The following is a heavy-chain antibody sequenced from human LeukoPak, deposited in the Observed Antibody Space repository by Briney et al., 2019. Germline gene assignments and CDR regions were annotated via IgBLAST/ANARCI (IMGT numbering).Heavy chain of an antibody. Sequence: PGGSLRLSCAASGFTFSSYEMNWVRQAPGKGLEWVSYISSSGSTIYYADSVKGRFTISRDNAKNSLYLQMNSLRAEDTAVYYCARIDTGYSSGWYYYMDVWGKGTTVTISS. D-gene: IGHD6-19*01. J-gene: IGHJ6*03. V-gene: IGHV3-48*03. CDR1: GFTFSSYE. CDR3: ARIDTGYSSGWYYYMDV. CDR2: ISSSGSTI.